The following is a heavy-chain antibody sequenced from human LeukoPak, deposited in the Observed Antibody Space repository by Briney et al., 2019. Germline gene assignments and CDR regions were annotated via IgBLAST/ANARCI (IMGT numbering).Heavy chain of an antibody. J-gene: IGHJ4*02. D-gene: IGHD3-3*01. CDR1: GYTFTGYY. CDR2: INPNSGGT. V-gene: IGHV1-2*02. CDR3: ARSWYYDFWSGPSAYYFDY. Sequence: GASVKVSCKASGYTFTGYYMHWARQAPGQGLEWMGWINPNSGGTNYAQKFQGRVTMTRDTSISTAYMELSRLRSDDTAVYYCARSWYYDFWSGPSAYYFDYWGQGTLVTVSS.